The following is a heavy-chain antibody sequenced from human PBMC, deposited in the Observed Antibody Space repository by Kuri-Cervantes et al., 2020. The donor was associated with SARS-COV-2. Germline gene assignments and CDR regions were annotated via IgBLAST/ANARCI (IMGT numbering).Heavy chain of an antibody. Sequence: SVKVSCKASGYTFTSYGISWVRQAPGQGLEWMGGIIPIFGTANYAQKFQGRVTITADESTSTAYMELSSLRSEDTAVYYCTRASLLPSPIGMDVWGQGTTVTVSS. CDR2: IIPIFGTA. CDR1: GYTFTSYG. CDR3: TRASLLPSPIGMDV. J-gene: IGHJ6*02. V-gene: IGHV1-69*13.